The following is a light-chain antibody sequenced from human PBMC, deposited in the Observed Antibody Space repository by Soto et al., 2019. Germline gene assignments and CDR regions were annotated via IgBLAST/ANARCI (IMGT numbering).Light chain of an antibody. V-gene: IGLV1-47*01. CDR2: RNN. CDR3: AAWDDNLRSVV. J-gene: IGLJ2*01. CDR1: SPNIGSNY. Sequence: QSVLTQAPSASGAPGQRVFISCSGSSPNIGSNYVYWYQQFPVTAPKLLILRNNQRPSGVPDRFSASKSGTSASLAISGLRSEYEADYHCAAWDDNLRSVVFGGGTKLTVL.